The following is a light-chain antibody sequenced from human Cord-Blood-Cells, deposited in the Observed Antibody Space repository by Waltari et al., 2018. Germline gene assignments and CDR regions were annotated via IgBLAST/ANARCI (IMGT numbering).Light chain of an antibody. CDR3: QQYDNLLT. V-gene: IGKV1-33*01. CDR2: DAS. CDR1: QDISNY. J-gene: IGKJ4*01. Sequence: DIQMTQSPSSLSASVGDRVTITCQASQDISNYLNGYQQKPGKAPKLLIYDASNLETGVPSRFSGSGSGTDFTFTISSLQPEDIATYYCQQYDNLLTFGGGTKVEI.